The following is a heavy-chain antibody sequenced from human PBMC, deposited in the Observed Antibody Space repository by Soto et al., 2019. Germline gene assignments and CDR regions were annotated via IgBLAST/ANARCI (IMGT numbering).Heavy chain of an antibody. CDR2: ISGSGQTT. J-gene: IGHJ4*02. CDR1: GFPFRRYT. Sequence: GGSLRLSCAASGFPFRRYTMTWVRQAPGKGLEWVSAISGSGQTTYYADSVKGRFTISRDNSKNTVFLEMNTLRAEDTAIYYCAKDGQFYGVLTGYSPRLDYWGQGTLVTVSS. D-gene: IGHD3-9*01. CDR3: AKDGQFYGVLTGYSPRLDY. V-gene: IGHV3-23*01.